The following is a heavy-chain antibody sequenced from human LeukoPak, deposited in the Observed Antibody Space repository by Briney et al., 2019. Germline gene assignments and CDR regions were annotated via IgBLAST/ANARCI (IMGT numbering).Heavy chain of an antibody. CDR2: INPSGSST. CDR3: ARATNWFDP. Sequence: ASVKVSCKASGYTFTSYGISWVRQAPGQGLEWMGLINPSGSSTLYAQKFQGRVTMTRDMSTTTDYMELSSLRSDDTAVYYCARATNWFDPWGPGTLVTVSS. V-gene: IGHV1-46*01. CDR1: GYTFTSYG. J-gene: IGHJ5*02.